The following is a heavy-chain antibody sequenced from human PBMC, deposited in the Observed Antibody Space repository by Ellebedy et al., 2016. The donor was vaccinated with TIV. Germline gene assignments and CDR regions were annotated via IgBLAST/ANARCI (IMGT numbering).Heavy chain of an antibody. CDR3: ARAYCGGDCYSAWFDP. V-gene: IGHV1-24*01. CDR2: FDPEDGET. D-gene: IGHD2-21*02. Sequence: ASVKVSCXVSGYTLTELSMHWVRQAPGKGLEWMGGFDPEDGETIYAQKLQGRVTMTTDTSTSTAYMELRSLRSDDTTVYYCARAYCGGDCYSAWFDPWGQGTLVTVSS. CDR1: GYTLTELS. J-gene: IGHJ5*02.